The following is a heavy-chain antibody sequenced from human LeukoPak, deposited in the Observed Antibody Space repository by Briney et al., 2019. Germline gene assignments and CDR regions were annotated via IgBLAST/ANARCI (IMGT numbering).Heavy chain of an antibody. CDR2: IWYDGSNK. V-gene: IGHV3-33*08. J-gene: IGHJ6*02. D-gene: IGHD2-15*01. CDR3: ASDHCSGGSCYYYYGMDV. CDR1: GFTFSSYG. Sequence: GRSLRLSCAASGFTFSSYGMHWVRQAPGKGLEWAAVIWYDGSNKYYADSVKGRFTISRDNSKNTLYLQMNSLRAEDTAVYYCASDHCSGGSCYYYYGMDVWGQGTTVTVSS.